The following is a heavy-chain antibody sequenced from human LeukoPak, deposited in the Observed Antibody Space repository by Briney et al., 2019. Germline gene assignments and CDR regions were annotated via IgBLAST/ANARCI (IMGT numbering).Heavy chain of an antibody. J-gene: IGHJ6*03. CDR1: GFTVSSNY. V-gene: IGHV3-66*02. CDR2: IYTGGST. CDR3: TRDPDYVDV. Sequence: GGSLRLSCAASGFTVSSNYMSWVRQAPGKGLEWVSVIYTGGSTYYADSVKGRFTISRDSSKNTLYLQMNSLRVADTAVYYCTRDPDYVDVWGKGTTVIVSS.